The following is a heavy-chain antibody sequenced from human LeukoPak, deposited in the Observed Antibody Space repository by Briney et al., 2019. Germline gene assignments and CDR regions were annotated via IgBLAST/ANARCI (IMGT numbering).Heavy chain of an antibody. D-gene: IGHD5-18*01. CDR3: AKGSTALLGKNWFDP. Sequence: PGGSLRLSCAASGFTFSSYAMSWVRQAPGKGLEWVSGISGSGGSTYYTDSVKGRFTISRDNSKNTLYLQMNSLRAEDTAVYYCAKGSTALLGKNWFDPWGQGTLVTVSS. V-gene: IGHV3-23*01. CDR1: GFTFSSYA. CDR2: ISGSGGST. J-gene: IGHJ5*02.